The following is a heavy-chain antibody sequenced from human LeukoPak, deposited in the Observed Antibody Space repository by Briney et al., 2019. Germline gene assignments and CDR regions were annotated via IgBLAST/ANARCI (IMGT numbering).Heavy chain of an antibody. V-gene: IGHV3-21*01. CDR2: ISSSSSYI. CDR3: ARVSNAYNYGYDAIDI. J-gene: IGHJ3*02. CDR1: GFTFSSYS. D-gene: IGHD5-18*01. Sequence: KPGGSLRLSCAASGFTFSSYSMNWVRQAPGKGLEWVSSISSSSSYIYYADSVKGRFTISRDNSKNTLFLQMNSLRADDTAVYYCARVSNAYNYGYDAIDIWGQGTVVTVSS.